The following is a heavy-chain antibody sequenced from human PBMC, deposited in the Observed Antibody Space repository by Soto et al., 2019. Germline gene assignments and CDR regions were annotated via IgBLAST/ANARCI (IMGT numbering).Heavy chain of an antibody. CDR1: GLTFTDYY. CDR3: VKGEYYYDSSGYYPFDY. V-gene: IGHV3-72*01. CDR2: IKNKAQGYTT. Sequence: GGSLRHSCAASGLTFTDYYMGWVRQATGKELEWVGRIKNKAQGYTTEYAASVKGRFTISRDDSINTQYLQMSSLRADDTAVYYCVKGEYYYDSSGYYPFDYWGQGTLVTVSS. J-gene: IGHJ4*02. D-gene: IGHD3-22*01.